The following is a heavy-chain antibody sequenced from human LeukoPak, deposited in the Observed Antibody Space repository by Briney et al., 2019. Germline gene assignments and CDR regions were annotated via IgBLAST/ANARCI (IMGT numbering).Heavy chain of an antibody. V-gene: IGHV4-30-4*01. CDR3: ASGLGFGELSPNWFDP. CDR2: IYYSGST. CDR1: GGSISSGDYY. D-gene: IGHD3-10*01. J-gene: IGHJ5*02. Sequence: PSETLSLTCTVSGGSISSGDYYWSWIRQPPGKGLEWIGYIYYSGSTYYNPSLKSRVTISVDTSKNQFSLKLSSVTAADTAVYYCASGLGFGELSPNWFDPWGQGTLVTVSS.